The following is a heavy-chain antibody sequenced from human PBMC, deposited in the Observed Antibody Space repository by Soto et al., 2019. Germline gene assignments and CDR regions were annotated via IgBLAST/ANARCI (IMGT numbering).Heavy chain of an antibody. D-gene: IGHD3-22*01. CDR2: ISYDGSNK. CDR3: AREFPGRGDSSGPLDY. CDR1: GFTFSSYA. J-gene: IGHJ4*02. V-gene: IGHV3-30-3*01. Sequence: QVQLVESGGVVVQPGRSLRLSCAASGFTFSSYAMHWVRQAPGKGLEWVAVISYDGSNKYYADSVKGRFTISRDNSKNTLYLQMNSLRAEDTAVYYCAREFPGRGDSSGPLDYWGQGTLVTVSS.